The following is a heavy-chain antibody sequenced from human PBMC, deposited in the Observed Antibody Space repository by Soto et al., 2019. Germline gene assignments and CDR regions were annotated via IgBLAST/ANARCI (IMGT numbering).Heavy chain of an antibody. J-gene: IGHJ6*02. V-gene: IGHV5-51*01. CDR1: GYSFTSYW. CDR2: IYPGDSDT. Sequence: GESLKISCKGSGYSFTSYWIGWVRQMPGKGLEWMGIIYPGDSDTRYSPSFQGQVTISADKSISTAYLQWSSLKASDTAMYYCAREASHYGDHYYYYYGMDVWGQGTTVTVSS. D-gene: IGHD4-17*01. CDR3: AREASHYGDHYYYYYGMDV.